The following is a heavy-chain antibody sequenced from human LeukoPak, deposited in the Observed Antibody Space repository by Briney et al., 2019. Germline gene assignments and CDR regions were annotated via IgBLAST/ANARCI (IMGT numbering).Heavy chain of an antibody. CDR1: GGSFSGYY. V-gene: IGHV4-59*12. Sequence: SETLSLTCAVYGGSFSGYYWSWIRQPPGKGLEWIGYIYYSGSTYYNPSLKSRVTISVDTSKNQFSLKLSSVTAADTAVYYCARVRYCGGDCYSSYWGQGTLVTVSS. CDR3: ARVRYCGGDCYSSY. D-gene: IGHD2-21*02. J-gene: IGHJ4*02. CDR2: IYYSGST.